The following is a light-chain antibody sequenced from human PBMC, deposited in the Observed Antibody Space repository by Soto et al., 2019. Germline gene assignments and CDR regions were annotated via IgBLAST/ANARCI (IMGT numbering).Light chain of an antibody. V-gene: IGKV3-15*01. CDR1: QSVSSY. J-gene: IGKJ1*01. CDR3: QQYHNWWT. CDR2: GAS. Sequence: EIVMTQSPATLSVSPGERATLSCRASQSVSSYLAWYQQKPGQAPRLLIYGASTRATGVPARFSGSGSGTEFTLTISSLQSEDFAIYYCQQYHNWWTFGQGTKVEIK.